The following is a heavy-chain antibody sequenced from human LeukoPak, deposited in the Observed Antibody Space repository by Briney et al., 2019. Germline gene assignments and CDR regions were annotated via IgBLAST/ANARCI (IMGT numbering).Heavy chain of an antibody. D-gene: IGHD1-26*01. Sequence: GGSLRLSCAASGFTFSSYGMHWVRQAPGKGLEWVAFIRYDGSNKYYADSVKGRFTISRDNSKNTLYLQMNSLRAEDTAVYYCAKDSWSGSQDYYFDYWGQGTLVTVSS. J-gene: IGHJ4*02. V-gene: IGHV3-30*02. CDR1: GFTFSSYG. CDR2: IRYDGSNK. CDR3: AKDSWSGSQDYYFDY.